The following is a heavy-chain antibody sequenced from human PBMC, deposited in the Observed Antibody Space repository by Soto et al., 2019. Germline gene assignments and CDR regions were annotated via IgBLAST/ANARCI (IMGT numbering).Heavy chain of an antibody. D-gene: IGHD3-9*01. V-gene: IGHV1-18*01. Sequence: ASVKVSCKASGYTFTSYGISWVRQAPGQGLEWMGWISAYNGNTNYAQKLQGRVTMTTDTSTSTAYMELRSLRSDDTAVYYCARDRAGTHYDILTGSSPFDYWGQGTLVTVSS. J-gene: IGHJ4*02. CDR1: GYTFTSYG. CDR3: ARDRAGTHYDILTGSSPFDY. CDR2: ISAYNGNT.